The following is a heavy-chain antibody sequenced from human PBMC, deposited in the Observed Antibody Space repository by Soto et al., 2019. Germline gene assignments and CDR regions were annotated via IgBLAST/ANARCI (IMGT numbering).Heavy chain of an antibody. CDR3: SRGAFCGGAPGCRDMAV. Sequence: ASGDKIMSSCRWWLRQANGQGLEWMGRISAYNGNTNYAQKLQGRVTMTTDTSTNTAYMELRSLRSDDTAVYYCSRGAFCGGAPGCRDMAVLVKGTTVTVSS. V-gene: IGHV1-18*01. D-gene: IGHD2-21*01. CDR2: ISAYNGNT. J-gene: IGHJ6*04. CDR1: GDKIMSSC.